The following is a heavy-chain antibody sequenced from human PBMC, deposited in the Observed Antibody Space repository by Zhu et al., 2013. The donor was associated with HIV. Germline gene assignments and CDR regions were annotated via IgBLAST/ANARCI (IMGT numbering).Heavy chain of an antibody. CDR2: ISGYNGNT. J-gene: IGHJ4*02. V-gene: IGHV1-18*01. CDR1: GYTFNSYG. CDR3: ARDSAIFGVDPRSHTFDS. Sequence: QVQLVQSGAEVKKPGASVKVSCRASGYTFNSYGIIWVRQAPGQGLEWMGWISGYNGNTNYAQKLQGRVTMTTDTSTSTAYMELRSLRSDDTAVYFCARDSAIFGVDPRSHTFDSWGQGTLVTVSA. D-gene: IGHD3-3*01.